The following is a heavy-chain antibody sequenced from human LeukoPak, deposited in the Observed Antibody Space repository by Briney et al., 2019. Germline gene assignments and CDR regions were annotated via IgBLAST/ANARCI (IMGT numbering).Heavy chain of an antibody. V-gene: IGHV4-4*09. CDR1: GGSISSYY. Sequence: SETLSLTCTVSGGSISSYYWSWIRQPPGKGLEWIGYIYSSGGTNSNPSLKSRVTLSVDTSKNQFSLKLSSVTAADTAVYYCARHLRAGSPLFDYWGQGALVTVSS. CDR3: ARHLRAGSPLFDY. J-gene: IGHJ4*02. D-gene: IGHD1-26*01. CDR2: IYSSGGT.